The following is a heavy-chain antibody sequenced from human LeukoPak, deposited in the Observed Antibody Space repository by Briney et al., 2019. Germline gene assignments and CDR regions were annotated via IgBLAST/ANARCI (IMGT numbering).Heavy chain of an antibody. J-gene: IGHJ4*02. CDR3: ARDGYSGSSLFDY. CDR2: IHYSGST. CDR1: GGSISSHF. Sequence: SETLSLTCTVSGGSISSHFWSWIRQPPGKGLEWIGYIHYSGSTNYNPSLKSRVTISVDTSKDQFSLKLSSVTAADTAVYYCARDGYSGSSLFDYWGQGTLVTVSS. D-gene: IGHD1-26*01. V-gene: IGHV4-59*11.